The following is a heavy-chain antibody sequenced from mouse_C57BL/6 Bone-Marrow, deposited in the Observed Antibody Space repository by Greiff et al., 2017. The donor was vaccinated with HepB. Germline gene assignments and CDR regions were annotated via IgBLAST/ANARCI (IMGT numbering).Heavy chain of an antibody. CDR3: ARGGYVSSSWFAY. CDR2: IYPRSGNT. V-gene: IGHV1-81*01. Sequence: VQLQQSGAELARPGASVKLSCKASGYTFTSYGISWVKQRTGQGLEWIGEIYPRSGNTYYNEKFKGKATLTADKSSSTAYMELRSLTSEDSAVYFCARGGYVSSSWFAYWGQGTLVTVSA. CDR1: GYTFTSYG. J-gene: IGHJ3*01. D-gene: IGHD1-1*01.